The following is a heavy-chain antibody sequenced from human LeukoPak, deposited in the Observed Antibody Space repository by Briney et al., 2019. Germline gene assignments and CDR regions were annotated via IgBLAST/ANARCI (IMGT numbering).Heavy chain of an antibody. CDR2: VRYDGSNT. D-gene: IGHD3-10*01. J-gene: IGHJ4*02. CDR1: GFTFKSDG. V-gene: IGHV3-30*02. Sequence: GGSLRLSCAASGFTFKSDGMHWVRQAPATGLEWVAFVRYDGSNTYYADSVKGRFTISRDNSKNTLYLQMNSLRAEDAALYYCAKDLRGGNTLWGQGTLVTVSS. CDR3: AKDLRGGNTL.